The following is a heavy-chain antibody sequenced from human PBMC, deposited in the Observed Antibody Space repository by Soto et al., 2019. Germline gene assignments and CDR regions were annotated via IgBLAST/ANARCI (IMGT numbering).Heavy chain of an antibody. D-gene: IGHD2-2*01. CDR3: ARDFLDIVVVPAATIFDY. Sequence: GASVKVSCKASGYTFTSYGISWVRQAPGQGLEWMGWISAYNGNTNYAQKLQGRVTMTTDTSTSTAYMELRSLRSDDTAVYYCARDFLDIVVVPAATIFDYWGQGTLVTVSS. CDR2: ISAYNGNT. V-gene: IGHV1-18*01. CDR1: GYTFTSYG. J-gene: IGHJ4*02.